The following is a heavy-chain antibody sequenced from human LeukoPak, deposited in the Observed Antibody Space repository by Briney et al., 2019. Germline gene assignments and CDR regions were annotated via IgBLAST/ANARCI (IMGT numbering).Heavy chain of an antibody. CDR1: GFTFSSYA. J-gene: IGHJ6*02. CDR3: ARDRGSGSHFYYYYGMDV. Sequence: GGSLRLSCAASGFTFSSYAMHWVRQAPGKGLEWVAVISYDGSNKYNADSVKGRFTISRDNSKNTLYLQMNSLRAEDTAVYYCARDRGSGSHFYYYYGMDVWGQGTTVTVSS. V-gene: IGHV3-30-3*01. CDR2: ISYDGSNK. D-gene: IGHD1-26*01.